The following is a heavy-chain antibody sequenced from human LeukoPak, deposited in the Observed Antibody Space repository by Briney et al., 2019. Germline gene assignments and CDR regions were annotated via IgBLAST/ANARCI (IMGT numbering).Heavy chain of an antibody. CDR2: IKQDGSEK. D-gene: IGHD2-2*01. CDR1: GFTFSNYW. V-gene: IGHV3-7*01. J-gene: IGHJ4*02. Sequence: GGSLRLSCAASGFTFSNYWMDWVRQAPGKGLERVANIKQDGSEKYYVDSVKGRFTISRDNVQNSLSLQMNSLRAEDTAVYYCARWVCSSTSCYYFDYWGQGSLVVVSS. CDR3: ARWVCSSTSCYYFDY.